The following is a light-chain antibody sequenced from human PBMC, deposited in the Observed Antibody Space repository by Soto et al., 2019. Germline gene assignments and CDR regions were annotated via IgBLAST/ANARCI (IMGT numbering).Light chain of an antibody. J-gene: IGKJ2*01. Sequence: DIQLTQSPSFLSASVGDRVTITCRASQGISTYLAWYLQRPGKAPKLLIYGASTLQSGVPSRFSGSGSGTEFTLTISSLQPEDCGIYYCQQLNSDWYAFGQGTKLEIK. CDR1: QGISTY. CDR3: QQLNSDWYA. CDR2: GAS. V-gene: IGKV1-9*01.